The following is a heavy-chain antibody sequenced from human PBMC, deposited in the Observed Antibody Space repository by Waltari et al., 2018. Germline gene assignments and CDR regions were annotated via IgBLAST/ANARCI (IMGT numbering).Heavy chain of an antibody. CDR3: ARTYYYDSRDFDY. Sequence: QVQLVQSGGEVKTPGASVKVSCKASGYTFANYGISWVRQAPGQGLELLGWTNAYNGLTKYAQTVQDRATMTTDASASTAYMELRSLRSDDTAMYYCARTYYYDSRDFDYWGQGSLVTVSS. V-gene: IGHV1-18*04. D-gene: IGHD3-22*01. CDR2: TNAYNGLT. J-gene: IGHJ4*02. CDR1: GYTFANYG.